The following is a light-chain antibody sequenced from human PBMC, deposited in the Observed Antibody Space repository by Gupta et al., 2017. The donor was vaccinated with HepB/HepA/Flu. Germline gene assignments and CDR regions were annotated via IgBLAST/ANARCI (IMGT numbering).Light chain of an antibody. V-gene: IGLV1-40*01. J-gene: IGLJ3*02. Sequence: QSVLTQPPSASGAPGQRVTISCTGSSSNIGAGYDVHWYQQLPGTAPKLLIYGNSNRPSGVPDRFSGSKSGTSASLAISWLQAEAEADYYCQSYDSSLSGWVFGGGSKLTVL. CDR1: SSNIGAGYD. CDR3: QSYDSSLSGWV. CDR2: GNS.